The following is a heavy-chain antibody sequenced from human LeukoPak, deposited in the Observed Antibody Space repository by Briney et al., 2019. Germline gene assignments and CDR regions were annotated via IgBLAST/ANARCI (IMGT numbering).Heavy chain of an antibody. V-gene: IGHV4-59*08. CDR1: GGSISSYY. Sequence: SETLSLTCTVSGGSISSYYWSWIRQPPGKPLEWIGYIYYRGSTNYNPSLKSRDTISVDTSKNQFSLKLSSVTAADTAVYYCASGERGYSYGPLDYWGQGTLVTVSS. D-gene: IGHD5-18*01. CDR3: ASGERGYSYGPLDY. J-gene: IGHJ4*02. CDR2: IYYRGST.